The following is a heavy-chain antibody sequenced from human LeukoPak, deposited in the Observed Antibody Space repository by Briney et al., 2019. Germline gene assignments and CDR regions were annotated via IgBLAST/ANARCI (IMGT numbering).Heavy chain of an antibody. CDR2: ISYDGSNK. D-gene: IGHD5-24*01. CDR1: GFTFSSYA. CDR3: ASPPGDGYNAIDY. Sequence: PGRSLRLSCAASGFTFSSYAMHWVRQAPGKGLEWVAVISYDGSNKYYADSVKGRFTISRDNCKNTLYLQMNSLRAEDTAVYYCASPPGDGYNAIDYWGQGTLVTVSS. J-gene: IGHJ4*02. V-gene: IGHV3-30-3*01.